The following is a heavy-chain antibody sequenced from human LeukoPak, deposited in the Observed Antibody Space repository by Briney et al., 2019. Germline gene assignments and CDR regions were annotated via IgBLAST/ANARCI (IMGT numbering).Heavy chain of an antibody. CDR3: VSFYETY. J-gene: IGHJ4*02. CDR2: INSDGSWT. V-gene: IGHV3-74*01. Sequence: GSLRLSCAASGNYWMHWVRQAPGKGLVWVSHINSDGSWTSYADSVKGRFTISKDNAKNTVYLQMNNLRAEDTAVYYCVSFYETYWGRGTLVTVSS. D-gene: IGHD2-2*01. CDR1: GNYW.